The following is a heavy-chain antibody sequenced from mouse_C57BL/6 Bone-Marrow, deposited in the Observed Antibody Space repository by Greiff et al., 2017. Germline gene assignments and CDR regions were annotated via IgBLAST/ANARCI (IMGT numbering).Heavy chain of an antibody. Sequence: EVQLQQSGAELVRPGASVKLSCTASGFNIKDDYMHWVKQRPEQGLEWIGWIDPENGDTESASKFQGKATITADTSSNTAYLQLSSLTSEDTAVYYCTTGPYFDYWGQGTTLTVSS. V-gene: IGHV14-4*01. CDR2: IDPENGDT. CDR3: TTGPYFDY. CDR1: GFNIKDDY. J-gene: IGHJ2*01. D-gene: IGHD3-1*01.